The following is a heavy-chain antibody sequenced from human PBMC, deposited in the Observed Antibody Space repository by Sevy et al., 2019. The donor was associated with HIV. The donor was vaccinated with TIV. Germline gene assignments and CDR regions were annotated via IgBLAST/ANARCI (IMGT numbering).Heavy chain of an antibody. CDR3: AREGYYYDNAAYYAFDS. CDR1: GFTFSAYA. J-gene: IGHJ4*02. D-gene: IGHD3-22*01. Sequence: GGSLRLSCTTSGFTFSAYAMHWVRQAPGKGLEWVAIIWSDGDYQYHGDSVKGRFTISRDNSKNTLYLQMNSLRVEDTAVYYCAREGYYYDNAAYYAFDSWGQGTLVTVSS. CDR2: IWSDGDYQ. V-gene: IGHV3-33*01.